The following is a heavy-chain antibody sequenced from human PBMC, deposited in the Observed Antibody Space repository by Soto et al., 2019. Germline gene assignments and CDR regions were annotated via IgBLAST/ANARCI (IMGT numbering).Heavy chain of an antibody. D-gene: IGHD7-27*01. CDR2: IYYSGST. CDR1: GGSISSGDYY. V-gene: IGHV4-30-4*01. CDR3: AGDSFILGGMDV. Sequence: QVQLQESGPGLVKPSQTLSLTCTVSGGSISSGDYYWSWIRQPPGKGLEWIGYIYYSGSTYYNPSLKRRVTISVDTAKNQFSLKLSSVTAADTAVYYCAGDSFILGGMDVWGQGTTVTVSS. J-gene: IGHJ6*02.